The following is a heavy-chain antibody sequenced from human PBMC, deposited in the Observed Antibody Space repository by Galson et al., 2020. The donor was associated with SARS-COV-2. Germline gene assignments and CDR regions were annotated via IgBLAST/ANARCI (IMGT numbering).Heavy chain of an antibody. CDR3: AKDLSVWGFFDY. J-gene: IGHJ4*02. Sequence: GGSLRLSCIGSGFTFSNYAMSWVRQAPGKGLECIASISAGRDFTYYPDSVEGRFTISRDNSKNTLYLQMNSLRAEDTALYYCAKDLSVWGFFDYWGRGTLITVSS. CDR2: ISAGRDFT. V-gene: IGHV3-23*01. CDR1: GFTFSNYA. D-gene: IGHD7-27*01.